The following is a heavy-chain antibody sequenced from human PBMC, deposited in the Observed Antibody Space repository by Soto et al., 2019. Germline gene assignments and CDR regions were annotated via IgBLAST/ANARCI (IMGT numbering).Heavy chain of an antibody. CDR1: GNHFKHYW. V-gene: IGHV5-10-1*01. CDR3: AGHSELYSSSSPVGD. D-gene: IGHD3-22*01. CDR2: IDPSDSYT. J-gene: IGHJ4*02. Sequence: ESLKISCKGSGNHFKHYWITLVRQMPGKGLEWMGWIDPSDSYTSYSPSFQGRVTISADKSISTAYLQWSSLKASDTAMYYCAGHSELYSSSSPVGDWGQGSPVTV.